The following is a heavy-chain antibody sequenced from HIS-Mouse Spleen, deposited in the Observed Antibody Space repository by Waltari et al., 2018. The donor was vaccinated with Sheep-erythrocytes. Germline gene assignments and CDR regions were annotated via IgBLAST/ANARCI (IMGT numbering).Heavy chain of an antibody. CDR2: INPNSGGT. V-gene: IGHV1-2*02. J-gene: IGHJ4*02. D-gene: IGHD3-10*01. CDR1: GSTFTGSY. Sequence: QVQLVQSGAEVKQPGASVKVPCKASGSTFTGSYIHWVRQAPGQGLEWMGWINPNSGGTNYAQKFQGRVTMTRDTSISTAYMELSRLRSDDTAVYYCASGVIPYGSGSYFLDYWGQGTLVTVSS. CDR3: ASGVIPYGSGSYFLDY.